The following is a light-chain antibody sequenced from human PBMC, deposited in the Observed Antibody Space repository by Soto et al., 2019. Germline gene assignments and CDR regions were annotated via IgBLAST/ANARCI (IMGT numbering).Light chain of an antibody. J-gene: IGLJ3*02. CDR1: TSDVGGYNY. Sequence: QSALTQPASVSGSPGQSITISCTGTTSDVGGYNYVSWYQQHPGKTPKLLIYEVTNRPSGISNRFSGSKSGNTASLTISGLQPEDEADYYCSSYTSSVTIVFGGGTKVTVL. V-gene: IGLV2-14*01. CDR3: SSYTSSVTIV. CDR2: EVT.